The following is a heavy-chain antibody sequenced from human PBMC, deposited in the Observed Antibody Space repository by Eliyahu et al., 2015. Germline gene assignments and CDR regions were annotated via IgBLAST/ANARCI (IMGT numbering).Heavy chain of an antibody. J-gene: IGHJ4*02. D-gene: IGHD1-26*01. V-gene: IGHV1-69*01. CDR2: IIPIFGTA. CDR1: GGTFSSQA. Sequence: EVKKPGSSVKVSCKASGGTFSSQAINWVRQAPGQGLEWMGGIIPIFGTANYAQKFQGRVTITADESTSTAYMEVSSLRSEDTAVYYCARASSEHTIVGATGGLFDYWGQGTLVTVSS. CDR3: ARASSEHTIVGATGGLFDY.